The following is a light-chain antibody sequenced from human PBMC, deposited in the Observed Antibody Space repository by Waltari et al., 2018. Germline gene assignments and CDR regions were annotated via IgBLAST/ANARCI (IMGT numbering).Light chain of an antibody. CDR1: LPNLGSNA. CDR3: SAWDDSLNGHVV. CDR2: SND. Sequence: QSLLTQPPSVSGTPGQRVLISCSGSLPNLGSNAVSWFQPFPGTAPQVLIHSNDRRPAGVPDRFSSSKSGTSASLAISGLQSADEADYYCSAWDDSLNGHVVFGGGTKLTVL. J-gene: IGLJ2*01. V-gene: IGLV1-44*01.